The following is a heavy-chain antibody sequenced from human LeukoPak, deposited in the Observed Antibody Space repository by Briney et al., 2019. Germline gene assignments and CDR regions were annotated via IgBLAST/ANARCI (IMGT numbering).Heavy chain of an antibody. D-gene: IGHD4-23*01. CDR2: ISSSSSYI. CDR1: GFTFSSYS. J-gene: IGHJ4*02. CDR3: ASGGDYDGALDY. Sequence: PGGSLRLSCAASGFTFSSYSMNWVXXAXXXXXXXXXSISSSSSYIYYADSVKGRFTISRDNAKNSLYLQMNSLRAEDTAVYYCASGGDYDGALDYWGQGTLVTVSS. V-gene: IGHV3-21*01.